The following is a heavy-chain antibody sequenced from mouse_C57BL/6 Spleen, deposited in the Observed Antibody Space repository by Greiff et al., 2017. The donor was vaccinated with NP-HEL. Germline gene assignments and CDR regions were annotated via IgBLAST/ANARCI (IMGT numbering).Heavy chain of an antibody. J-gene: IGHJ2*01. CDR3: ARSSYDDY. V-gene: IGHV1-82*01. CDR2: IYPGDGDT. CDR1: GYAFSSSW. D-gene: IGHD2-3*01. Sequence: QVQLQQSGPELVKPGASVKISCKASGYAFSSSWMNWVKQRPGKGLEWIGRIYPGDGDTNYNGKFKGKATLTADKSSSTAYMQLSSLTSEDSAVYFCARSSYDDYWGQGTTLTVSS.